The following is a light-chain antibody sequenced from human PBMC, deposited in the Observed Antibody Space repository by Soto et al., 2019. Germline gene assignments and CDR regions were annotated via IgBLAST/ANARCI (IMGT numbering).Light chain of an antibody. CDR2: RAS. V-gene: IGKV3-11*01. CDR3: QQRTDWHRT. CDR1: QSVSRN. Sequence: EIVMTQSPATLSLSPGERATLSCRASQSVSRNFAWYQQNPGQAPRLLIYRASTRATGIPARFSGSGSGADFSLSIRSLQPEDFAVYYCQQRTDWHRTFGQGTKVDI. J-gene: IGKJ1*01.